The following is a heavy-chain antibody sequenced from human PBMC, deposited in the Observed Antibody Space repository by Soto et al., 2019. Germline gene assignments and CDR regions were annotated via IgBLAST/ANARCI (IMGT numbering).Heavy chain of an antibody. D-gene: IGHD1-1*01. J-gene: IGHJ3*01. V-gene: IGHV3-30*18. CDR3: AKELES. CDR2: ISYDGSNE. Sequence: GGSLRLSCAASGFTFSTYGMHWVRQAPGKGLEWVAVISYDGSNEYYAESVKGRFTISRDNSKNTLYLQMNSLRAEDTAVYYCAKELESWGQGTMVTVSS. CDR1: GFTFSTYG.